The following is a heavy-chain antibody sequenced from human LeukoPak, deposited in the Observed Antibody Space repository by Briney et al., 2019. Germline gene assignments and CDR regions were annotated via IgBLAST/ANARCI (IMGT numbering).Heavy chain of an antibody. CDR1: GGSISSYY. Sequence: SETLSLTCTVSGGSISSYYWSWIRQPPGKGLEWIGYIYYSGSTNYSPSLKSRVTISVDTSKNQFSLKLSSVTAADTAVYYCARDIGYGSGSYYPHYGMDVWGQGTTVTVSS. V-gene: IGHV4-59*12. D-gene: IGHD3-10*01. CDR3: ARDIGYGSGSYYPHYGMDV. J-gene: IGHJ6*02. CDR2: IYYSGST.